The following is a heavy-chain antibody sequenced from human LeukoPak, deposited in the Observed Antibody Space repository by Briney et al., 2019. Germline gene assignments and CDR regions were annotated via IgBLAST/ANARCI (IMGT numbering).Heavy chain of an antibody. Sequence: ASVKVSCKASGYTFTSYAMRWVRQASGQRLEWMGWINAGNGNTEYSQKFQGRVTITRDTSASTAYMELSSLRSEDTAVYYCARLESITMVRGVIKDGTDVWGKGTTVTVSS. CDR3: ARLESITMVRGVIKDGTDV. CDR2: INAGNGNT. CDR1: GYTFTSYA. V-gene: IGHV1-3*01. J-gene: IGHJ6*04. D-gene: IGHD3-10*01.